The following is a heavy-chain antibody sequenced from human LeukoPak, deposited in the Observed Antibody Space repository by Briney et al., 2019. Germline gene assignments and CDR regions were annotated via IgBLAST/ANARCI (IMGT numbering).Heavy chain of an antibody. CDR2: IIPILGIA. V-gene: IGHV1-69*04. CDR3: AKYYDFWSGYSTNWFDP. J-gene: IGHJ5*02. D-gene: IGHD3-3*01. Sequence: SVKVSCKASGGTFSSYAISWVRQAPGQGLEWMGRIIPILGIANYAQKFQGRVTITADESTSTAYMELSSLRSEDTAVYYCAKYYDFWSGYSTNWFDPWGQGTLVTVSS. CDR1: GGTFSSYA.